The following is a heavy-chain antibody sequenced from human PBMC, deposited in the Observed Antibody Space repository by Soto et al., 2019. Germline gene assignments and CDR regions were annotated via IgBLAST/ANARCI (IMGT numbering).Heavy chain of an antibody. CDR2: FYGGGSTST. Sequence: LQLLESGGSLVQPGGSLRLSCAAAGFSFSTYTMSWVRQAPGKGPEWVAGFYGGGSTSTFYADSVKGRFTISRDNSKNMLFLQMNSLRAEDTAIYYCAKDRHPDGIWSSDCWGQGTLVTVSP. CDR3: AKDRHPDGIWSSDC. V-gene: IGHV3-23*01. CDR1: GFSFSTYT. D-gene: IGHD1-20*01. J-gene: IGHJ4*02.